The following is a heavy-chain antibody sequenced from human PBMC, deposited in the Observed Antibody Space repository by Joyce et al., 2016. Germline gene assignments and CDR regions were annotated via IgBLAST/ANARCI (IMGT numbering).Heavy chain of an antibody. CDR2: IYHKGST. Sequence: QLQLQESGSGLVKPSQTLSLTCAVSGASVSSGGYSWSWIRQPPGNGLEWVGYIYHKGSTYYNPSLKSRVTISVDRSKNQFSRKLAAVTAADTAVYYCASGFNFKGRSFFDYWGQGALVTVSS. V-gene: IGHV4-30-2*01. CDR3: ASGFNFKGRSFFDY. D-gene: IGHD3-10*01. J-gene: IGHJ4*02. CDR1: GASVSSGGYS.